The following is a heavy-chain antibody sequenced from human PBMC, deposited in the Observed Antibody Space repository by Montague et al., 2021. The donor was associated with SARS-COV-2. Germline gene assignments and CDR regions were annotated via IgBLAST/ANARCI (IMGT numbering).Heavy chain of an antibody. Sequence: SETLSLTCTVSGGSISSSCYYWAWLRQPQGQGLEFMGNNYYSGSTYYYPSRKGRACVSLYKTKNQFCLSSYSVTAAATAVYYCAREQSLEDGVGLGVWGQGTLVTVSS. CDR2: NYYSGST. J-gene: IGHJ4*02. D-gene: IGHD6-19*01. CDR1: GGSISSSCYY. V-gene: IGHV4-39*07. CDR3: AREQSLEDGVGLGV.